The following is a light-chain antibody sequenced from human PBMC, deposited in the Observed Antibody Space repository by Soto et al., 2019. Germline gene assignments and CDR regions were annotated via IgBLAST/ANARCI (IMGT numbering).Light chain of an antibody. J-gene: IGKJ1*01. CDR3: QQYNDWPET. V-gene: IGKV3-15*01. CDR2: DAS. CDR1: QSVGST. Sequence: EIVMTQSPATLSVSPGERATLSCRASQSVGSTLAWYQQKVGQAPRLLIYDASARATGIPVRFSGSGSGTEFTLTISSLQSEDFAVYYCQQYNDWPETFGQGTKVEIK.